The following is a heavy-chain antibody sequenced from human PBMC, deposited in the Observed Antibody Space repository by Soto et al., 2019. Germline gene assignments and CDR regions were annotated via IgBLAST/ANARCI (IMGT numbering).Heavy chain of an antibody. Sequence: SETLSLTCTVSGGSISSYYWSWIRQPPGKGLEWIGYIYYSGSTNYKPSLKSRVTISVDTSKNQFSLKLSSVTAADTALYYCARAPRGNYGYPSYFDYWGQGTLVTVSS. CDR2: IYYSGST. D-gene: IGHD3-10*01. CDR1: GGSISSYY. CDR3: ARAPRGNYGYPSYFDY. J-gene: IGHJ4*02. V-gene: IGHV4-59*01.